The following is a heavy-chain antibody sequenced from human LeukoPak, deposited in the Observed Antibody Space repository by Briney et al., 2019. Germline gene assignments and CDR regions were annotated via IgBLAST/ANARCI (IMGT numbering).Heavy chain of an antibody. J-gene: IGHJ4*02. CDR2: IYYNGST. D-gene: IGHD6-19*01. CDR1: GGSMRSYH. V-gene: IGHV4-59*01. Sequence: SETLSLTCTVSGGSMRSYHWSWIRQPPGKGLEWIGYIYYNGSTNYNPSLKSRVTISVDTSKNQFSLKLSSVTAADTAVYYCARAVAGGGEFDYWGQGTLVTVSS. CDR3: ARAVAGGGEFDY.